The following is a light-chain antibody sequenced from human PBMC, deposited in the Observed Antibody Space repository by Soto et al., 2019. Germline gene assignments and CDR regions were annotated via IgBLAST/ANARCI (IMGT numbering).Light chain of an antibody. CDR1: QTVSSSN. CDR3: QPYGSSPPYA. Sequence: EIVLTQSPGTLSLSPGERATLSCRSSQTVSSSNLAWYQQEPGQAPRLLIFGASSRATGIPDRFSGSGSGTDFTLTISRLEPEDFAVYYCQPYGSSPPYAFGQGTKLEIK. J-gene: IGKJ2*01. CDR2: GAS. V-gene: IGKV3-20*01.